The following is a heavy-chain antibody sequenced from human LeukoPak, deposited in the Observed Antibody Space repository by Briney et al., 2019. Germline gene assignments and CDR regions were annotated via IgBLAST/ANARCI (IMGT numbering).Heavy chain of an antibody. CDR2: ISYDGSNK. D-gene: IGHD4-23*01. CDR3: ASAPSGGNSGFFDY. Sequence: PGGSLRLSCAASGFTFSSYAMHWVRQAPGKGLEWVAVISYDGSNKYYADSVKGRFTISRDNSKNTLYLQMNSLRAEDTAVYYCASAPSGGNSGFFDYWGQGTLVTVSS. J-gene: IGHJ4*02. CDR1: GFTFSSYA. V-gene: IGHV3-30-3*01.